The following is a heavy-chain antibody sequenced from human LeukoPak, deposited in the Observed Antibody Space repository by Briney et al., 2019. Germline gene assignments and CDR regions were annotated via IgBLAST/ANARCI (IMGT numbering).Heavy chain of an antibody. D-gene: IGHD1-14*01. J-gene: IGHJ4*02. CDR1: GGSISSGGYY. Sequence: SETLSLTCTVSGGSISSGGYYWSWIRQPPGKGLEWIGYIYHSGSTYYNPSLKSRVTISVGRSKNQFSLKLSSVTAADTAVYYCAKNSDHQGQGPGYWGQGTLVTVSS. V-gene: IGHV4-30-2*01. CDR2: IYHSGST. CDR3: AKNSDHQGQGPGY.